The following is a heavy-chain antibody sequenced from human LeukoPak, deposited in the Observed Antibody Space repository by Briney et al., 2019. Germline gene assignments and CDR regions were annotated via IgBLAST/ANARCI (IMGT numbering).Heavy chain of an antibody. V-gene: IGHV4-34*01. CDR1: GGSFSGYY. CDR3: ARIRYFDPFDY. Sequence: SETLSLTCAVYGGSFSGYYWSWIRQPPGKGLEWIGEINHSGSANYNPSLKSRVTISVDTSKNQFSLKLSSVTAADTAVYYCARIRYFDPFDYWGQGTLVTVSS. D-gene: IGHD3-9*01. J-gene: IGHJ4*02. CDR2: INHSGSA.